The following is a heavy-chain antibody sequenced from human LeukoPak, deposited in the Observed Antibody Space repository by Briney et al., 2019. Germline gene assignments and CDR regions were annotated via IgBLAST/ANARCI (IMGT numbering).Heavy chain of an antibody. CDR1: GFTFSIYS. CDR2: ISSSSSTI. V-gene: IGHV3-48*01. Sequence: GGSLRLSCAASGFTFSIYSMNWVRQAPGKGLEWVSYISSSSSTIYYADSVKGRFTISRDNAKNSLYLQMSSLRAEDTAVYYCARGRAVAANYYFDYWGQGTLVTVSS. D-gene: IGHD6-19*01. CDR3: ARGRAVAANYYFDY. J-gene: IGHJ4*02.